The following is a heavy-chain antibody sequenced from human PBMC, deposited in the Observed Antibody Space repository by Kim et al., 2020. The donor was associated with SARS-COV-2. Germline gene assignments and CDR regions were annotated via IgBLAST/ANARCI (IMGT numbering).Heavy chain of an antibody. Sequence: SETLSLTCTVSGGSISSGDYYWSWIRQPPGKGLEWIGYIYYSGSTYYNPSLKSRVTISVDTSKNQFSLKLSSVTAADTAVYYCARDPYYDILTGPLLGGIDVWGQGTTVTVAS. CDR2: IYYSGST. D-gene: IGHD3-9*01. V-gene: IGHV4-30-4*01. J-gene: IGHJ6*02. CDR1: GGSISSGDYY. CDR3: ARDPYYDILTGPLLGGIDV.